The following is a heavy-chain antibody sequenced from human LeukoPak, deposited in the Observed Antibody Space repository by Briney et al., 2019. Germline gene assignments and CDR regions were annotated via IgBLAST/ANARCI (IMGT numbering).Heavy chain of an antibody. CDR1: GFTFSSYA. J-gene: IGHJ4*02. V-gene: IGHV3-23*01. Sequence: GGSLRLSCAASGFTFSSYAMSWVRQAPGKGLEWVSAISGSGGSTYYADSVKGRFTISRDNSKNTLYLQMNSLRAEDTAVYYCAKDSAIFGVVIGVADYWGQGTLVTVSS. D-gene: IGHD3-3*01. CDR2: ISGSGGST. CDR3: AKDSAIFGVVIGVADY.